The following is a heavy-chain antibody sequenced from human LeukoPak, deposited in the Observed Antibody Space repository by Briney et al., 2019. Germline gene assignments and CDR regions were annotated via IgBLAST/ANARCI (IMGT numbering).Heavy chain of an antibody. J-gene: IGHJ2*01. V-gene: IGHV3-7*01. CDR1: EFTFSNFW. CDR2: IKQDGSEK. Sequence: GRSLRLSCSASEFTFSNFWMSWVRQAPGKGPEWVANIKQDGSEKYYVDSVKGRFTIPRDNAETSLHLQMNSLRAEDTAVYYCARGGNHGDYWYFDLWGRGTLVTVSS. D-gene: IGHD4-17*01. CDR3: ARGGNHGDYWYFDL.